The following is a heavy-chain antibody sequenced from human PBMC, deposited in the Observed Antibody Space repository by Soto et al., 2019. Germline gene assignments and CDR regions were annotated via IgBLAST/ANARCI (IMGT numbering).Heavy chain of an antibody. CDR1: GYACTDYF. Sequence: ALLKVAYRGSGYACTDYFIHWVRQTPGQGFEWMGWINPKSRGTNYAQKSQGRVTMTRDTSNSTAYMELRGLRSDDTAVYYCARVTLKAGNWFDPWGQGTLVTV. J-gene: IGHJ5*02. CDR3: ARVTLKAGNWFDP. V-gene: IGHV1-2*02. CDR2: INPKSRGT.